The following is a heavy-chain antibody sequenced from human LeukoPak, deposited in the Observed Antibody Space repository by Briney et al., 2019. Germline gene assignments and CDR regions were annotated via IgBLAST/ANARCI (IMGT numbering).Heavy chain of an antibody. D-gene: IGHD1-26*01. CDR3: AKDRLSPEWELLLYFDY. CDR1: GFTFSSYG. CDR2: IRYDGSNK. V-gene: IGHV3-30*02. Sequence: GGSLRLPCAASGFTFSSYGMHWVRQAPGKGLEWVAFIRYDGSNKYYADSVKGRFTISRDNSKNTLYLQMNSLRAEDTAVYYCAKDRLSPEWELLLYFDYWGQGTLVTVSS. J-gene: IGHJ4*02.